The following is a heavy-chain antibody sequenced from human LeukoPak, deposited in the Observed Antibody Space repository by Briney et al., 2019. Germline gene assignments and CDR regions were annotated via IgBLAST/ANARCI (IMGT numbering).Heavy chain of an antibody. CDR3: AREEVGRWLNNYYGMDV. J-gene: IGHJ6*02. Sequence: GGSLRLSCAASGFTVSSNYMSWVRQAPGKGLEWVSVIYSGGSTYYADSVKGRFTISRDNSKNTLYLQMNSLRAEDTAVYYCAREEVGRWLNNYYGMDVWGQGTTVTVSS. CDR1: GFTVSSNY. CDR2: IYSGGST. D-gene: IGHD3-22*01. V-gene: IGHV3-66*01.